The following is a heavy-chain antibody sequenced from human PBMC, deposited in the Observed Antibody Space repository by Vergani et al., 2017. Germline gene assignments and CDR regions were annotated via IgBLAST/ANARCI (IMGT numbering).Heavy chain of an antibody. Sequence: QVQLQESGPGLVKPSQTLSLTCTVSGASINNDFYYWHWIRQPAGKGLGWMGRIYVSGITDYNSSLQRRVSMSVDTSKNQVSLTQNSVTAADTAVYYCARDNKQLRQRACDLWVQGTMV. V-gene: IGHV4-61*02. CDR1: GASINNDFYY. CDR3: ARDNKQLRQRACDL. CDR2: IYVSGIT. J-gene: IGHJ3*01. D-gene: IGHD4-23*01.